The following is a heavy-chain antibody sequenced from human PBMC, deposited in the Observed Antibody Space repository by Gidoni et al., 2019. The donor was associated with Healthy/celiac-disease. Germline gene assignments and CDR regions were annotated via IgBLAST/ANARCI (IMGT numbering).Heavy chain of an antibody. D-gene: IGHD1-26*01. CDR1: GYTRTELS. CDR2: FDPEDGET. V-gene: IGHV1-24*01. CDR3: ATAGWELLLGRSDNWFDP. Sequence: QVQLVQSGAEVKKPGASVKVSCKVSGYTRTELSMHWVRPAPGKGLEWMGGFDPEDGETIYAQKFQGRVTMTEDTSTDTAYMELSSLRSEDTAVYYCATAGWELLLGRSDNWFDPWGQGTLVTVSS. J-gene: IGHJ5*02.